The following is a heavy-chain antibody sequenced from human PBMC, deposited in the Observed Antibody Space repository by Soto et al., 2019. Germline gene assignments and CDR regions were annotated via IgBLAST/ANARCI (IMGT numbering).Heavy chain of an antibody. V-gene: IGHV3-21*01. Sequence: PGGSLRLSCAASGFTFGPYGMHWVRQAPGKGLEWVSSISSSSSYIYYADSVKGRFTVSRDNAKNSLYLQMNSLRAEDTAVYYCASAGTYYFDYWGQGTLVTVSS. J-gene: IGHJ4*02. CDR1: GFTFGPYG. D-gene: IGHD1-26*01. CDR2: ISSSSSYI. CDR3: ASAGTYYFDY.